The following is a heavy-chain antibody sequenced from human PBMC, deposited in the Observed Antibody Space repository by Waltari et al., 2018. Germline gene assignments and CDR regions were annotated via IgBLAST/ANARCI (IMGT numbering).Heavy chain of an antibody. V-gene: IGHV1-46*01. CDR2: INPSGGST. Sequence: QVQLVQSGAEVKKPGASVKVSCKASGYTFTSYYMHWVRQAPGQGLEWMGIINPSGGSTSYAQKVQCRVTMTRDTSTSTVYMELSSLRSEDTAVYYCARAYYEFWSGYPPNYYRDVWGKGTTVTISS. CDR1: GYTFTSYY. J-gene: IGHJ6*03. CDR3: ARAYYEFWSGYPPNYYRDV. D-gene: IGHD3-3*01.